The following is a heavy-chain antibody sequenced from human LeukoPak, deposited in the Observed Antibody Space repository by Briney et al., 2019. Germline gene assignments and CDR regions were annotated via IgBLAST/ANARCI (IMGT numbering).Heavy chain of an antibody. Sequence: GGSLRLSCAASGFNFDDYAMHWVRQAPGKGLEWVSLISGDAYNTYYADSVKGRFTISRDDGKDTLYLHMNSLRDDDTAVYYCATDQRYAFDYWGQGILVTVSS. J-gene: IGHJ4*02. CDR2: ISGDAYNT. V-gene: IGHV3-43*02. CDR3: ATDQRYAFDY. CDR1: GFNFDDYA. D-gene: IGHD3-9*01.